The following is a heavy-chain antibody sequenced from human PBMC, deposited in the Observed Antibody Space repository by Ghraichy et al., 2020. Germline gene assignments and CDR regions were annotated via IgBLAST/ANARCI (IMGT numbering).Heavy chain of an antibody. CDR2: INPNSGGT. D-gene: IGHD3-22*01. V-gene: IGHV1-2*02. Sequence: RMGWINPNSGGTNYAQKFQGRVTMTRATSISTAYMELRRLRSDDTAVYYCARGDYYDSSGMGDYWGQGTLFTVSS. J-gene: IGHJ4*02. CDR3: ARGDYYDSSGMGDY.